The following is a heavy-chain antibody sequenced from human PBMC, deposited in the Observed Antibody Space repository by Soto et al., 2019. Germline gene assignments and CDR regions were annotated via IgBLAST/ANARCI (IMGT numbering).Heavy chain of an antibody. D-gene: IGHD6-13*01. CDR3: AATAFESIAAAGPFDY. CDR1: GGTFSSYA. Sequence: ASVKVSCKASGGTFSSYAISWVRQAPGQGLEWMGGIIPIFGTANYAQKFQGRVTITADESTSTAYMELSSLRSEDTAVYYCAATAFESIAAAGPFDYWGQGTLVTVSS. V-gene: IGHV1-69*13. J-gene: IGHJ4*02. CDR2: IIPIFGTA.